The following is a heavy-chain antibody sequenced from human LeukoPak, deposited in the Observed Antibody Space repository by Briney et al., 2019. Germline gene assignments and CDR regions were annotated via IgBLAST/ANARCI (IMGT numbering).Heavy chain of an antibody. J-gene: IGHJ5*02. D-gene: IGHD3-10*01. CDR1: GYTFTGYY. V-gene: IGHV1-2*02. Sequence: ASVKVSCKASGYTFTGYYMHWVRQAPGQGLEWMGWINPNSGGTNYAQKFQGRVTMTRDTSISTAYMELSRLRSDDTAVYYCARSLWFGELCWFDPWGLGTLVTVSS. CDR3: ARSLWFGELCWFDP. CDR2: INPNSGGT.